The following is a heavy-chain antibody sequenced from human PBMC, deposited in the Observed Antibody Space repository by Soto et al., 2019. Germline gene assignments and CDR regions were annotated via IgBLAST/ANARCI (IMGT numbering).Heavy chain of an antibody. J-gene: IGHJ6*02. CDR2: IYYSGST. CDR3: ARERYYGMDV. V-gene: IGHV4-59*01. CDR1: GASISSYY. Sequence: PSETLSLTGTVSGASISSYYWSWIRQPPGKGLEWIGNIYYSGSTNYNPSLKSRVTISVDTSKNQFSLKLSSVTAADTAVYYCARERYYGMDVWGQGTTVTVS.